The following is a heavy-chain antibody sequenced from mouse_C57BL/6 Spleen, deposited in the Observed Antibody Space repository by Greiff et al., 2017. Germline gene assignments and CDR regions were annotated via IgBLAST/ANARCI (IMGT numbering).Heavy chain of an antibody. D-gene: IGHD2-4*01. CDR2: INPSNGGT. CDR1: GYTFTSYW. CDR3: ARLDDYEGNFDD. Sequence: QVQLQQPGTELVKPGASVKLSCKASGYTFTSYWMHWVKQRPGQGLEWIGNINPSNGGTNYNEKFKSKATLTVDKSYSTAYIQLSSLTSEDSAVYYCARLDDYEGNFDDWGQGTTLTVSS. V-gene: IGHV1-53*01. J-gene: IGHJ2*01.